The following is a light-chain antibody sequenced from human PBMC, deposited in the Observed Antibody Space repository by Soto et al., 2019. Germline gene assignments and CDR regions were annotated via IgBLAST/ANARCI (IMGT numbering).Light chain of an antibody. CDR3: CSYVGATTYV. J-gene: IGLJ1*01. V-gene: IGLV2-23*01. CDR2: EGI. Sequence: QSALTQPASVSGSPGQSITISCTGTSSDVGGYNYVSWYQQHPDKAPKVIIYEGIKRPSGVSNRFSGSNSGSTASLTISGLQAEDEADYYCCSYVGATTYVFGTGTKVTVL. CDR1: SSDVGGYNY.